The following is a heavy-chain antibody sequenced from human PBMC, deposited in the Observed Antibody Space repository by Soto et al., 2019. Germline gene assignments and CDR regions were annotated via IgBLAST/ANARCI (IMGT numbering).Heavy chain of an antibody. CDR2: ISDDGSTT. V-gene: IGHV3-74*01. D-gene: IGHD1-1*01. Sequence: SLRLSCEVSGFTFSAYWMHWVRQVPGKGLIWVSRISDDGSTTTYADSVKGRFTISRDNAKNTLYLQMNSLRADDTGLYYCTRGPRVSSTGTGAHWGQGTLVTVSS. CDR1: GFTFSAYW. J-gene: IGHJ4*02. CDR3: TRGPRVSSTGTGAH.